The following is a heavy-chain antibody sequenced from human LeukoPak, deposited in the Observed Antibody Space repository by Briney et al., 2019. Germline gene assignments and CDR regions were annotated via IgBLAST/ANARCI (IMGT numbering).Heavy chain of an antibody. Sequence: GASVKVSCKASGYTFTSYYMHWVRQAPGQGLEWMGRIIPIFGTANYAQKFQGRVTITTDESTSTAYMELSSLRSEDTAVYYCARAELYSSSWYNYWGQGTLVTVSS. D-gene: IGHD6-13*01. J-gene: IGHJ4*02. V-gene: IGHV1-69*05. CDR2: IIPIFGTA. CDR1: GYTFTSYY. CDR3: ARAELYSSSWYNY.